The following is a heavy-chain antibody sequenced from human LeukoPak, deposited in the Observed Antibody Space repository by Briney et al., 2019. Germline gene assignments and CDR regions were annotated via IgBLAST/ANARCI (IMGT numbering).Heavy chain of an antibody. CDR2: ISCSGST. V-gene: IGHV4-59*01. CDR1: GVSISTYS. J-gene: IGHJ4*02. D-gene: IGHD3-22*01. Sequence: ASETLSLSCTVSGVSISTYSWNWIRQPPGKGLEWIGYISCSGSTDYNPSLKSRVTISLDTSKNQFSLKLSSLIAADTAVYYCARGLYDTSGYYLSYFDYWGQGTLVTVSS. CDR3: ARGLYDTSGYYLSYFDY.